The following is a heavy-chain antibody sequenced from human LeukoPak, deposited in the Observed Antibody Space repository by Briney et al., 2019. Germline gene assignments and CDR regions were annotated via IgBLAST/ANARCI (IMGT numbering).Heavy chain of an antibody. CDR2: IYYSGTT. Sequence: KASETLSLTCTVSGGSISPLYWSWIRQPPGRGLEFIGYIYYSGTTNYNPSLKSRATLSEDTSKNQFSLKLSSVTAADTAVYYCARGGVAAKYYFDYWGQGTLVTVSS. CDR1: GGSISPLY. V-gene: IGHV4-59*11. CDR3: ARGGVAAKYYFDY. D-gene: IGHD3-10*01. J-gene: IGHJ4*02.